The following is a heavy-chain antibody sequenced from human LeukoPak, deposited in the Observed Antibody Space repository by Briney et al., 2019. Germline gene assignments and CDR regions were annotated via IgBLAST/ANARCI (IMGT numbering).Heavy chain of an antibody. CDR3: AREQRRRDGYNFDY. Sequence: GASVKVSCKASGYTFTGYYMHWVRQAPGQGLEWMGWINPNSGGTNYAQKFQGWVTMTRDTSISTAYMELSRLRSDDTAVYYCAREQRRRDGYNFDYWGQGTLVTVSS. D-gene: IGHD5-24*01. CDR2: INPNSGGT. J-gene: IGHJ4*02. V-gene: IGHV1-2*04. CDR1: GYTFTGYY.